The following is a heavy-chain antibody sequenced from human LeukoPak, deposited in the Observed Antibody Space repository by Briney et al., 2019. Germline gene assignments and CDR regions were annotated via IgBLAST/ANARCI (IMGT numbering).Heavy chain of an antibody. CDR1: GFTFSSFG. D-gene: IGHD5-18*01. J-gene: IGHJ1*01. CDR2: ISYDGSSK. V-gene: IGHV3-30*03. Sequence: GGSLRLSCAASGFTFSSFGMHWVRQAPGKGLEWVAGISYDGSSKYYADSVKGRFTISRDNSKNTLYLQMNSLRAEDTAVYYCARLFREYSYGSPEYFQHWGQGTLVTVSS. CDR3: ARLFREYSYGSPEYFQH.